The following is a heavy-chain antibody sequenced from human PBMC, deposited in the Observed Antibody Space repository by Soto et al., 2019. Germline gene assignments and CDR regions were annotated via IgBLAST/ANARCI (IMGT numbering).Heavy chain of an antibody. V-gene: IGHV3-33*01. J-gene: IGHJ4*02. CDR3: ARSRDDGDYYFDY. Sequence: QVQLVESGGGVVQPGRSLRLSCAASGFTFSSYGMHWVRQAPGKGLEWVAVIWYDGSNKYYADSVKGRFTISRDNSKNTLYLQMNSLRAEDTAVYYCARSRDDGDYYFDYWGQGTLVTVSS. D-gene: IGHD4-17*01. CDR1: GFTFSSYG. CDR2: IWYDGSNK.